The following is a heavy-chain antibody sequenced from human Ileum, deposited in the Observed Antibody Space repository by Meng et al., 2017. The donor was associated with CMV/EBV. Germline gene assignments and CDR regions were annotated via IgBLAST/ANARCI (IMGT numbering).Heavy chain of an antibody. J-gene: IGHJ4*02. V-gene: IGHV4-59*13. Sequence: SLACSVFGDSTNSYCWGWIRRPPGKGPERIEHINKTEATNYNPTLMSRVTISVEPSKNQFSLRLRSVTAADTAVYYCAGGPGWLPTDWGRGTLVTVSS. CDR2: INKTEAT. CDR3: AGGPGWLPTD. D-gene: IGHD5-24*01. CDR1: GDSTNSYC.